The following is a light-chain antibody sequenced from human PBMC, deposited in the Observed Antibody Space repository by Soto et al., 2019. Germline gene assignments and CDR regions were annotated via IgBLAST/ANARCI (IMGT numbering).Light chain of an antibody. J-gene: IGKJ5*01. CDR2: GAS. Sequence: EIVMTQSPATLSMSPGERATLSFGASQSVRSNLAWYHQKPGQAPRLLIYGASTRATGIPARFSGSGSGTEFTLTINSLQSEDFVVYYCQQYDNWPPTFGQGTRLEIK. CDR3: QQYDNWPPT. V-gene: IGKV3D-15*01. CDR1: QSVRSN.